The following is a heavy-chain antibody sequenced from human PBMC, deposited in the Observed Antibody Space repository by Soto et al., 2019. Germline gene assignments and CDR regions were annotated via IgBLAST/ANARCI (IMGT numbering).Heavy chain of an antibody. CDR2: IKEDGSQK. D-gene: IGHD4-17*01. CDR1: GFTFSRHW. V-gene: IGHV3-7*01. CDR3: ARDTYGDYGQVLDY. J-gene: IGHJ4*02. Sequence: GGSLRLSCAASGFTFSRHWMTWVRQAPGKGLEWVAKIKEDGSQKYYVDSVKGRFTISRDNAKNSVYLQMNSLRAEDTALYYCARDTYGDYGQVLDYWGQGTLVTVSS.